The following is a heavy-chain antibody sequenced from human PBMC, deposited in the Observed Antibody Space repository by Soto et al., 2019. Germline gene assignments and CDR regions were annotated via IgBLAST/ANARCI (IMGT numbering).Heavy chain of an antibody. CDR1: GFTFSSYA. J-gene: IGHJ4*02. V-gene: IGHV3-23*01. CDR2: ISGSGGST. D-gene: IGHD3-9*01. CDR3: AKGSWGILTGRTSY. Sequence: GGSLRLSCAASGFTFSSYAMSWVRQAPGKGLEWVSAISGSGGSTYYADSVKGRFTISRDNSKNTLYLQMNSLRAEDTAVYYCAKGSWGILTGRTSYWGQGTLVTVSS.